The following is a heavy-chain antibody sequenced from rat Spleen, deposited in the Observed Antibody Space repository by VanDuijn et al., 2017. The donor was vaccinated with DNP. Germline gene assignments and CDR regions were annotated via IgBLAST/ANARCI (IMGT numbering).Heavy chain of an antibody. D-gene: IGHD1-1*01. Sequence: EVQLVESGGGLVQPGRSLKLSCAASGFTFSDYYMAWVRQAPTKGLEWVAYIHYDGGSTYYGDSVKGRFTISRDNAKNNLYLQMDSLRSEDTATYHCATHWSYSDYWGQGVMVTVSS. V-gene: IGHV5-20*01. J-gene: IGHJ2*01. CDR3: ATHWSYSDY. CDR1: GFTFSDYY. CDR2: IHYDGGST.